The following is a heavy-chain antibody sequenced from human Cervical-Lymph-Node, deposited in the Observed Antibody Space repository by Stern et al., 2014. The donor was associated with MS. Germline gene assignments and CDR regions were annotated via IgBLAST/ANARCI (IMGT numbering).Heavy chain of an antibody. J-gene: IGHJ4*02. D-gene: IGHD3-10*01. CDR3: ARGGRGVGLEY. CDR2: VSYDGTQR. Sequence: VQLVESGGGVVQPGRSLRLSCVVSGFTFSTYATHWVRQAPGKGLEWVAFVSYDGTQRNSTDSVKARFTISRDNSKNTLYLHMNSLRDEDTAVYFCARGGRGVGLEYWGQGALVTVSS. V-gene: IGHV3-30-3*01. CDR1: GFTFSTYA.